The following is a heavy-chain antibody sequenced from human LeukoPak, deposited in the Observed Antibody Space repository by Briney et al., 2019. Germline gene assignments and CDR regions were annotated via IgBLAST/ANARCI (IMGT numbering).Heavy chain of an antibody. Sequence: ASVKVSCKASGYTFTSYGISWVRQAPGQGLEWMGWISAYNGNTNYAQKLQGRVTMTTDTSTSTAYMELRSLRSDDTAVYYCARGPYPGIAAAGTWYFQHWGQGTLATVS. V-gene: IGHV1-18*01. CDR3: ARGPYPGIAAAGTWYFQH. CDR2: ISAYNGNT. J-gene: IGHJ1*01. CDR1: GYTFTSYG. D-gene: IGHD6-13*01.